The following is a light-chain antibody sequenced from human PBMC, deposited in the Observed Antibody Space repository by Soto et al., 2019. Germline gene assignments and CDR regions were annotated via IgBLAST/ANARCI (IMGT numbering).Light chain of an antibody. CDR1: GSNIGSNT. J-gene: IGLJ3*02. V-gene: IGLV1-44*01. CDR3: AAWDDALNGV. CDR2: DDY. Sequence: QSVLTQPPSASGTPGQRVTISCSGGGSNIGSNTVTWYQQFPGTAPKLLIYDDYQRPSGVPDRFSGSKSGTSASLAISGLQSEDEADYYCAAWDDALNGVFGGGTKLT.